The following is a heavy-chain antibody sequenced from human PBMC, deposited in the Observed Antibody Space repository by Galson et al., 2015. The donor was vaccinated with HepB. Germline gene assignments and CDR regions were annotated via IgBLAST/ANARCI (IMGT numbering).Heavy chain of an antibody. Sequence: TLSLTCSISGGSISSGGYYWSWIRQHPGKGLEWIGYIYYSGNTYYNPSLQSRVTISGDTSKNQFSLKLTSVTAADTAVYYCARDAFSGRYSSYGARAFDIWGQGTMVTVSS. V-gene: IGHV4-31*03. CDR1: GGSISSGGYY. D-gene: IGHD5-12*01. J-gene: IGHJ3*02. CDR2: IYYSGNT. CDR3: ARDAFSGRYSSYGARAFDI.